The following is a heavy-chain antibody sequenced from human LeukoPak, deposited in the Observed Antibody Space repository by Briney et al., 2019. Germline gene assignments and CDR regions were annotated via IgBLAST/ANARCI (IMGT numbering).Heavy chain of an antibody. CDR2: VSHTGAT. V-gene: IGHV4-59*01. Sequence: PSETLSLTCSVSGASLNGYFWNWVRQTPEKGLEWIGYVSHTGATTSNPTLKSRASITIDTSKSQISLTMTSVTAADSALYYCARDRRGSFYTFDLWGPGTIVSVS. CDR3: ARDRRGSFYTFDL. D-gene: IGHD1-26*01. CDR1: GASLNGYF. J-gene: IGHJ3*01.